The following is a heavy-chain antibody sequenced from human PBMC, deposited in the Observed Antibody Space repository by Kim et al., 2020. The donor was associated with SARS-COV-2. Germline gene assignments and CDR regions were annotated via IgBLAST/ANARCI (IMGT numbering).Heavy chain of an antibody. D-gene: IGHD3-3*02. CDR1: YASFTTYY. V-gene: IGHV4-59*01. Sequence: SETLSLTCTASYASFTTYYWTWIRQPPGKGLEWIGKIYHDGSADYNPSLKSRITMSVDTSKNQFSLTLTSVTAADTAAYYCAAFYYYNYMDVWAKGTPVT. CDR2: IYHDGSA. J-gene: IGHJ6*03. CDR3: AAFYYYNYMDV.